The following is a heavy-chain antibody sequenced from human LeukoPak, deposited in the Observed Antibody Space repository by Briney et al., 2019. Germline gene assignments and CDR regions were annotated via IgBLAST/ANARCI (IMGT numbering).Heavy chain of an antibody. V-gene: IGHV1-2*02. D-gene: IGHD3-22*01. CDR1: GYTFTGYY. CDR2: INPNSGGT. J-gene: IGHJ5*02. Sequence: GASVKVSCKASGYTFTGYYMHWVRQAPGQGLEWMGWINPNSGGTNYAQKFQGRVTMTRDTSISTAYMELSRLRSDDTAVYYCARDRGEYYYDSSGYLSDPWGQGTLVTVSP. CDR3: ARDRGEYYYDSSGYLSDP.